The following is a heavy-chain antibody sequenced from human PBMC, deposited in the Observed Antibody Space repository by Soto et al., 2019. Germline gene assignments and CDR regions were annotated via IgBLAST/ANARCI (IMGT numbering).Heavy chain of an antibody. Sequence: SQTLSLTYAISGDSVSSNSAAWNWIRQSPSRGLEWLGRTYYRSKWYNDYAVSVKSRITINPDTSKNQFSLQLNSVTSEDTAVYYCARIQLWLDYYGMDVWGQGTTVTVSS. D-gene: IGHD5-18*01. J-gene: IGHJ6*02. CDR2: TYYRSKWYN. CDR1: GDSVSSNSAA. V-gene: IGHV6-1*01. CDR3: ARIQLWLDYYGMDV.